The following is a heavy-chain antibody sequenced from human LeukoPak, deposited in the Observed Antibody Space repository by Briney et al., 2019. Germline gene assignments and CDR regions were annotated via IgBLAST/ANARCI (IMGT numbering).Heavy chain of an antibody. Sequence: SETLSLTCAVYGGSFSGYYWSWIRQPPGKGLEWIGEINHSGSTNYNPSLKSRVTISVDTSKNQFSLKLSSVTAADTAVYYCARRESYYYDSSGYYFSPYFDYWGQGTLVTVSS. CDR2: INHSGST. D-gene: IGHD3-22*01. CDR1: GGSFSGYY. CDR3: ARRESYYYDSSGYYFSPYFDY. V-gene: IGHV4-34*01. J-gene: IGHJ4*02.